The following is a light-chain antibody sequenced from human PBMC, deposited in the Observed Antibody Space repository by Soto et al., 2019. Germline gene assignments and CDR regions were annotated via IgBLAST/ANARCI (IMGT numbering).Light chain of an antibody. V-gene: IGKV1-9*01. Sequence: DLQLTQSPSFLSASVGDRVTITCRASQGISSYLAWYQQKPGKPPKALIYAASTLQSGVPSRFSGSGSGTEFTLTISSLQPEDFATYYCQQLNSYPLTFGGGTKVEIK. J-gene: IGKJ4*01. CDR1: QGISSY. CDR3: QQLNSYPLT. CDR2: AAS.